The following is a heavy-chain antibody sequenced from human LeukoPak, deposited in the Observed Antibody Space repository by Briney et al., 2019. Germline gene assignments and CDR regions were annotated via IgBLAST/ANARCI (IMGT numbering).Heavy chain of an antibody. J-gene: IGHJ4*02. CDR2: IYYSGNT. V-gene: IGHV4-39*07. D-gene: IGHD3-10*01. Sequence: SETLSLTCTVSGGSISRTTDYWGWIRQPPGKGLEWIGSIYYSGNTYYNPSLKSRVTISVDTSRNQFSLKLSSVTAADTAVYYCARDRLLWFGELDYWGQGTLVTVSS. CDR3: ARDRLLWFGELDY. CDR1: GGSISRTTDY.